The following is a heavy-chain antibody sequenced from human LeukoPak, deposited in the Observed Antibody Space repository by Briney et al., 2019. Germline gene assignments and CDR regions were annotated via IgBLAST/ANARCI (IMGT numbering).Heavy chain of an antibody. V-gene: IGHV1-69*04. CDR3: ARTPYYDSSGNY. J-gene: IGHJ4*02. Sequence: GASVEVSCKASGGTFSSYAISWVRQAPGQGLEWMGRIIPILGIANYAQKFQGRVTITADKSTSTAYMELSSLRSEDTAVYYCARTPYYDSSGNYWGQGTLVTVSS. CDR2: IIPILGIA. D-gene: IGHD3-22*01. CDR1: GGTFSSYA.